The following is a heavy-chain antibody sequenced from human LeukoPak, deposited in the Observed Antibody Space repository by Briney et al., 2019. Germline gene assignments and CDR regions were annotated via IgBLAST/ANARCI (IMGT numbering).Heavy chain of an antibody. V-gene: IGHV1-69*13. Sequence: SVKVSCQVSGDNLSNFAVSWVRQAPGQGLEWMGGVIPISGGATYAQTFRDRVTFTADESTNIAYMELRSLSSDDTAVYFCARDREITTRPGGWFDPWGQGTLVTVSS. D-gene: IGHD6-6*01. J-gene: IGHJ5*02. CDR3: ARDREITTRPGGWFDP. CDR2: VIPISGGA. CDR1: GDNLSNFA.